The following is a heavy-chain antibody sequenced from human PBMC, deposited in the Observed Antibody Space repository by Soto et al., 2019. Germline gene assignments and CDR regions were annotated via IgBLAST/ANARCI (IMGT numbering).Heavy chain of an antibody. CDR3: ARGPPLWFGELLRDYYYYGMDV. CDR2: IIPIFGTA. V-gene: IGHV1-69*06. J-gene: IGHJ6*02. D-gene: IGHD3-10*01. CDR1: GGTFSSYA. Sequence: QVQLVQSGAEVKKPGSSVKVSCTASGGTFSSYAISWVRQAPGQGLEWMGGIIPIFGTANYAQKFQGRVTITADKSTSTAYMELSSLRSEDTAVYYCARGPPLWFGELLRDYYYYGMDVWGQGTTVTVSS.